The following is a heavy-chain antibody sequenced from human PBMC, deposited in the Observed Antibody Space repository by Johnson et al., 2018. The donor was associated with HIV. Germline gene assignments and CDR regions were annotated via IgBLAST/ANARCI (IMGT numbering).Heavy chain of an antibody. CDR2: IWYDGSNK. CDR3: ARDWDAYGAFDI. CDR1: GFTFSMSA. D-gene: IGHD1-26*01. Sequence: QVQLVESGGGVVQPGGSLRLTCAASGFTFSMSAMHWVRQAPGKGLEWVAFIWYDGSNKYYADSVKGRFTISRDNSKNTLYLQMNSLRAEDTAVYYCARDWDAYGAFDIWGQGTMVTVSS. J-gene: IGHJ3*02. V-gene: IGHV3-33*01.